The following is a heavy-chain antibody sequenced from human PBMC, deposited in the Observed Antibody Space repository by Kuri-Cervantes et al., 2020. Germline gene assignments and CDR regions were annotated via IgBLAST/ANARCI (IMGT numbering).Heavy chain of an antibody. Sequence: GGSLRLSCAASGFTVSSNYMSWVRQAPGKGLEWVSVIYSGGSTYYADSVKGRFTISRHNSKNTLYLQMNSLRAEDTALYYCARVPFYYDSSGYLYYYPYYMDVWGKGTTVTVSS. V-gene: IGHV3-53*04. J-gene: IGHJ6*03. D-gene: IGHD3-22*01. CDR1: GFTVSSNY. CDR2: IYSGGST. CDR3: ARVPFYYDSSGYLYYYPYYMDV.